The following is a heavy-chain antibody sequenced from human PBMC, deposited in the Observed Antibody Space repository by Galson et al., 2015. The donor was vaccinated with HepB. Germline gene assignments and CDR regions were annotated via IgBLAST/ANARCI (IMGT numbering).Heavy chain of an antibody. CDR3: ARDPTGTDYYGLEV. V-gene: IGHV3-21*01. CDR1: GFTFSTYT. CDR2: ISSSNGFI. J-gene: IGHJ6*02. Sequence: SLRLSCAASGFTFSTYTMNWVRQAPGKGLEWVSSISSSNGFIYYADSVKGRFTISRDNAKSSLFLHMTSLRAEDTAVYYCARDPTGTDYYGLEVWGQGTTLSVSS. D-gene: IGHD1-1*01.